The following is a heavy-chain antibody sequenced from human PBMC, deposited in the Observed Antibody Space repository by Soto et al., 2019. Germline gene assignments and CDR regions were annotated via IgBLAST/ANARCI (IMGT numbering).Heavy chain of an antibody. CDR2: IIPLLGSA. V-gene: IGHV1-69*01. CDR1: GGIFSSNA. CDR3: ARDEKYSSSWYVGS. J-gene: IGHJ4*02. Sequence: QVQLEQSGAEVKKPGSSVKVSCKASGGIFSSNAISWVRQAPGQGLEWMGGIIPLLGSANYAQKFQGRVTITADESTSTVYMEVNSLSSEDTAVYYCARDEKYSSSWYVGSWGQGTLVTVSS. D-gene: IGHD6-13*01.